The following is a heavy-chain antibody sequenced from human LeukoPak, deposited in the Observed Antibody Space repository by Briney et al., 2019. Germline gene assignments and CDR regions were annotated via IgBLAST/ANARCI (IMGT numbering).Heavy chain of an antibody. CDR2: INTNTGNP. CDR3: ARDSYSGYDYLSLDY. V-gene: IGHV7-4-1*02. J-gene: IGHJ4*02. Sequence: GASVKVSCKASGYTFTSYAMNWVRQAPGQGLEWMGWINTNTGNPTYAQGFTGRFVFSLDTSVSTAYLQISSLKAEDTAVYYCARDSYSGYDYLSLDYWGQGTLVTVSS. CDR1: GYTFTSYA. D-gene: IGHD5-12*01.